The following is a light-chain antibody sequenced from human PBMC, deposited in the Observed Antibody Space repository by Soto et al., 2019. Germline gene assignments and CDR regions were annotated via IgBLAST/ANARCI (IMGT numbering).Light chain of an antibody. CDR2: DVT. CDR1: SSDVGGYNY. CDR3: TSYTISSPHVI. V-gene: IGLV2-14*01. Sequence: QSALTQPASVSGSPGQSITISCTGTSSDVGGYNYVSWYQQHPGKAPKLMIYDVTNRPSGVSNRFSGSKSGNTASLTIPGLQAEDEADYSCTSYTISSPHVIFGGGTKLTVL. J-gene: IGLJ2*01.